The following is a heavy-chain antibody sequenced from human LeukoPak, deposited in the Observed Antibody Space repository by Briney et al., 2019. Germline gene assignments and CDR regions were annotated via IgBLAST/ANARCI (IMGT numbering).Heavy chain of an antibody. J-gene: IGHJ3*02. CDR1: GYTFTGYY. V-gene: IGHV1-2*02. Sequence: ASVKVSCKASGYTFTGYYMHWVRQGPGQGLEWMGWINPNSGGTNYAQKFQGRVTMTRDTSISTAYMELSRLRSDDTAVYYCARDQELLWFGELGDAFDIWGQGTMVTVSS. CDR3: ARDQELLWFGELGDAFDI. D-gene: IGHD3-10*01. CDR2: INPNSGGT.